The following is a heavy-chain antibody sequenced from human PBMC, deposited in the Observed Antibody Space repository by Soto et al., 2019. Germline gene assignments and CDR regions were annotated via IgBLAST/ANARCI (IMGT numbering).Heavy chain of an antibody. V-gene: IGHV4-39*01. Sequence: SETLSLTCAVSGGSISSSSYYWGWIRQPPGKGLEWIGSIYYSGSTYYNPSLKSRVTISVDTSKNQFSLKLSSVTAADTAVYYCARGPRNRRYYYDSSGYGPYGMDVWGQGTTVTVSS. D-gene: IGHD3-22*01. CDR1: GGSISSSSYY. CDR2: IYYSGST. J-gene: IGHJ6*02. CDR3: ARGPRNRRYYYDSSGYGPYGMDV.